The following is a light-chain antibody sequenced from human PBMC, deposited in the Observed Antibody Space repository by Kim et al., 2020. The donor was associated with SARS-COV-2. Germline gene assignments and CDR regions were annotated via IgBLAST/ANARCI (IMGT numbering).Light chain of an antibody. Sequence: GQSITISLAGTSSDVGSYKYVSWYQQHPGKAPKLLIYDVSDRPSGVSNRFCGSKSGNTASLTISGLQAEDEADYYCTSYTSSSTYVFGTGTKVTVL. CDR2: DVS. V-gene: IGLV2-14*03. CDR1: SSDVGSYKY. J-gene: IGLJ1*01. CDR3: TSYTSSSTYV.